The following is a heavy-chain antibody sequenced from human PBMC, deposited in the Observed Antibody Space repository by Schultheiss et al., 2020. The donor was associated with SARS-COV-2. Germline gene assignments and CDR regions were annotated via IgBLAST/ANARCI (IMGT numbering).Heavy chain of an antibody. CDR1: GGSFSGYY. CDR3: ATFHLLYGGGAEYFQH. J-gene: IGHJ1*01. Sequence: SETLSLTCAVYGGSFSGYYWSWIRQPPGKGLEWIGEINHSGSTNYNPSLKSRVTMSVDTSKNQFSLKLSSVTAADTAVYYCATFHLLYGGGAEYFQHWGQGTLVTVSS. CDR2: INHSGST. V-gene: IGHV4-34*01. D-gene: IGHD4-23*01.